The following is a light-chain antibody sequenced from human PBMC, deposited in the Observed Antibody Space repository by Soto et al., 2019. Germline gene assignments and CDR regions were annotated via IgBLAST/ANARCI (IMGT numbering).Light chain of an antibody. V-gene: IGKV1-12*01. CDR2: AAS. CDR3: QQGNSFPLT. Sequence: DIQMTQSPSSVSASVGDRVTITCRASQGISSWLAWFQQKPGEPPRLLIYAASSLHTGVPSRFSGGGSGTDFTLTISSLQPEDFATYYCQQGNSFPLTFGGGTKVESK. CDR1: QGISSW. J-gene: IGKJ4*01.